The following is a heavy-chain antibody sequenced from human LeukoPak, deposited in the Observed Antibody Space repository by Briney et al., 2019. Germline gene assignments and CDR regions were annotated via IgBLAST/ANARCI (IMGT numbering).Heavy chain of an antibody. Sequence: SETLSLTCTVSGGSISSYYWSWIRQPPGKGLEWVGNIHHSGSTYYNPSLKSRVTISADTSKNQLSLKLTSVTAADTAVYYCARMWDSRYTYGFRYFDVWGRGTLVTVSS. CDR3: ARMWDSRYTYGFRYFDV. CDR2: IHHSGST. CDR1: GGSISSYY. D-gene: IGHD5-18*01. V-gene: IGHV4-59*08. J-gene: IGHJ2*01.